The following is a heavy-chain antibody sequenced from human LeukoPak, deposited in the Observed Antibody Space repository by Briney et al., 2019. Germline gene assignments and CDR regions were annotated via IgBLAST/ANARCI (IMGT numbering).Heavy chain of an antibody. CDR1: GFTFSNYW. CDR3: ARDLWDKSLDY. V-gene: IGHV3-74*01. CDR2: INSDGSTT. J-gene: IGHJ4*02. D-gene: IGHD3-16*01. Sequence: GGSLRLSCAASGFTFSNYWMHWVRQAPGKGLVWVSRINSDGSTTNYADSVKGRFTISRDNAKNTLFLQMNSLRAEDTAVYYCARDLWDKSLDYWGQGTLVTVSS.